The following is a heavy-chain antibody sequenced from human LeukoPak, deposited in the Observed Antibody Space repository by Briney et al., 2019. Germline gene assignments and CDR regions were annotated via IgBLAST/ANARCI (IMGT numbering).Heavy chain of an antibody. CDR1: GGSISSGGYY. CDR3: ARVEYRGYYYYYMDV. V-gene: IGHV4-31*03. J-gene: IGHJ6*03. Sequence: PSETLSLTCTLSGGSISSGGYYWSWIRQHPGKGLEWIGYIYYSGSTYYNPSLKSRVTISVDTSKNQFSLKLSSVTAADTAVYYCARVEYRGYYYYYMDVWGKGTTVTVSS. D-gene: IGHD6-6*01. CDR2: IYYSGST.